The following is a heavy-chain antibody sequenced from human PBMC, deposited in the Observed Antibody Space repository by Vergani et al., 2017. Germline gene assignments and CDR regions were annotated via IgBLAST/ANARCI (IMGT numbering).Heavy chain of an antibody. Sequence: VQLVESGGGLVKPGGSLRLSCAASGFTFSDYYMRWIRQAPGKGLEWVSAISGSGGSTYYADSVKGRFTISRDNSKNTLYLQMNSLRAEDTAVYYCAKDYYDSSGYYPRGAFDIWGQGTMVTVSS. CDR3: AKDYYDSSGYYPRGAFDI. V-gene: IGHV3-23*04. J-gene: IGHJ3*02. CDR1: GFTFSDYY. CDR2: ISGSGGST. D-gene: IGHD3-22*01.